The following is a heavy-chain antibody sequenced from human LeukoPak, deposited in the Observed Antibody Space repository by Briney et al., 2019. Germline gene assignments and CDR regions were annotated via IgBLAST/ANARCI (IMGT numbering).Heavy chain of an antibody. D-gene: IGHD1-26*01. CDR1: GGSINSYY. CDR3: ARAGYTISYYSLDY. V-gene: IGHV4-4*07. Sequence: SEPLSLTCTVSGGSINSYYWGWIRQPTGKGLEWIGRIYTTGTTSYNPSLKSRVTISVDTSKNQFYLKLTSVTAADTAMYYCARAGYTISYYSLDYWGQGSLVTVSS. J-gene: IGHJ4*02. CDR2: IYTTGTT.